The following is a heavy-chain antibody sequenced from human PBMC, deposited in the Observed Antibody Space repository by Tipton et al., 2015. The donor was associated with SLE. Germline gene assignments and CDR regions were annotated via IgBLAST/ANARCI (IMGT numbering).Heavy chain of an antibody. V-gene: IGHV1-18*01. D-gene: IGHD6-13*01. CDR3: AREQQLVRRGMGA. CDR1: GYTFTSYG. CDR2: ISAYNGNT. J-gene: IGHJ6*02. Sequence: QSGAEVKKPGGSVKVSCKASGYTFTSYGISWVRQATGQGLEWMGWISAYNGNTNYAQKLEPRVTMTTDTSTSTAYMGLRSRRSEDSAVYYCAREQQLVRRGMGAWGQGTPVTVSS.